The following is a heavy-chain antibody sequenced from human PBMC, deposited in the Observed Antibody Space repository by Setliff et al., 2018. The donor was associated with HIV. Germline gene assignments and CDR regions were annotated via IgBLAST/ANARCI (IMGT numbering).Heavy chain of an antibody. Sequence: GGSLRLSCAASGFTFNNNGMSWVRQAPGKGLEWVSGITSNGGRTGYADSVKGRFTISRDNAKNSLYLQMNSLRAEDTALYYCAGEPYYDILTGYLDYWGQGALVTVSS. CDR2: ITSNGGRT. CDR3: AGEPYYDILTGYLDY. D-gene: IGHD3-9*01. V-gene: IGHV3-20*04. CDR1: GFTFNNNG. J-gene: IGHJ4*02.